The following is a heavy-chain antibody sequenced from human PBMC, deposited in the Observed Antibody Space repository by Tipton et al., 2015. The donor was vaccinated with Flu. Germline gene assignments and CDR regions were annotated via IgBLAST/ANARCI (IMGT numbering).Heavy chain of an antibody. J-gene: IGHJ4*02. Sequence: QLVQSGAEVKKPGASVKVSCKASGYTFTSYGISWVRQAPGQGLEWMGWISAYNGNTNYAQKLQGRVTMTTDTSTSTAYMELRSLRSDDPAVYYWGGDLSIFGVVIGRVVGAGADYWGQGTLVTVSS. D-gene: IGHD3-3*01. CDR3: GGDLSIFGVVIGRVVGAGADY. V-gene: IGHV1-18*01. CDR2: ISAYNGNT. CDR1: GYTFTSYG.